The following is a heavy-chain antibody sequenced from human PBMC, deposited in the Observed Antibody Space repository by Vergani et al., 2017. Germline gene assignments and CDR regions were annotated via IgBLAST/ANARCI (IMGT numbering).Heavy chain of an antibody. J-gene: IGHJ5*02. CDR1: GYTFTGYY. Sequence: QVQLVQSGAEVKKPGASVKVSCKASGYTFTGYYMHWVRQAPGQGLEWMGWINPNSGGTNYAQKFQGWVTMTRDTSISTAYMELSRLRSDDTAVYYCARGAGYSGYHGWFDPWGQGTLVTVSS. CDR3: ARGAGYSGYHGWFDP. CDR2: INPNSGGT. V-gene: IGHV1-2*04. D-gene: IGHD5-12*01.